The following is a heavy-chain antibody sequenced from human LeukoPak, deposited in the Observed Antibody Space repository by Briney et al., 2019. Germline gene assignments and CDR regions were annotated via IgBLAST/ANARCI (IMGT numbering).Heavy chain of an antibody. J-gene: IGHJ4*02. CDR3: ARDIVVVVAAMEGFHY. CDR1: GYTFTRYY. Sequence: ASVKVSCKDSGYTFTRYYMHWVRQAPGQGLEWMGWINPNSGGTNYAQKFQGRVTMTRDTSISTAYMELSRLRSDDTAVYYCARDIVVVVAAMEGFHYWGQGTLVTVSS. CDR2: INPNSGGT. D-gene: IGHD2-15*01. V-gene: IGHV1-2*02.